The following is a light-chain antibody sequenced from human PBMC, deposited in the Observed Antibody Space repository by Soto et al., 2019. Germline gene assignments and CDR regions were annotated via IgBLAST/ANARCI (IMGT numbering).Light chain of an antibody. CDR3: QQYNNWPLT. Sequence: IQLTQSPSSLSASVGDRVTITCRASQDIAIYLAWYQQKPGEAPKLLIYAASTLYGGVPSRFSGSGSGTEFTLTISSLQSEDFAVYYCQQYNNWPLTFGGGTKV. V-gene: IGKV1-9*01. CDR2: AAS. CDR1: QDIAIY. J-gene: IGKJ4*01.